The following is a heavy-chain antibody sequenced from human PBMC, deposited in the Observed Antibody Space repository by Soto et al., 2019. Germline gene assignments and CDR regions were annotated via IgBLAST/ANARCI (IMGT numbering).Heavy chain of an antibody. Sequence: QVQLVESGGGVVQPGRSLRLYCAASGFTFSSYAMHWVRQAPGKGLEWVAVISYDGSNKYYADSVKGRFTISRDNSKNTLYLQMNSLIAEDTAVYYCARDGGKYYYGSGSYYPSPYYYYCMDVWGLGTTVTVSS. CDR3: ARDGGKYYYGSGSYYPSPYYYYCMDV. D-gene: IGHD3-10*01. J-gene: IGHJ6*02. CDR1: GFTFSSYA. V-gene: IGHV3-30-3*01. CDR2: ISYDGSNK.